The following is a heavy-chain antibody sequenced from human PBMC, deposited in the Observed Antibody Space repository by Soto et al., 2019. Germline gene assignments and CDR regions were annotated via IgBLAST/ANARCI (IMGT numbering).Heavy chain of an antibody. Sequence: EVQLVESGGGLIQPGGSLRLSCAASGFTVSSNYMSWVRQAPGKGLEWVSVIYSGGSTYYADSVKGRFTISRDNSKNTLYLQMNSLRAEDTAVSYCARGYGDYVNYFDYWGQGTLVTVSS. V-gene: IGHV3-53*01. D-gene: IGHD4-17*01. CDR1: GFTVSSNY. CDR3: ARGYGDYVNYFDY. J-gene: IGHJ4*02. CDR2: IYSGGST.